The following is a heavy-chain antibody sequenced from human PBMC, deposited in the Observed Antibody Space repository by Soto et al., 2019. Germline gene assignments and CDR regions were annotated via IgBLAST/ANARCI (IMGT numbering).Heavy chain of an antibody. CDR2: IIPIFGTA. CDR1: GVTFSSYA. D-gene: IGHD2-2*01. V-gene: IGHV1-69*13. CDR3: ARGGIVVVPAASSNWFDP. Sequence: ASVKVSCKASGVTFSSYAISWVRQAPGQGLEWMGGIIPIFGTANYAQKFQGRVTITADESTSTAYMELSSLRSEDTAVYYCARGGIVVVPAASSNWFDPWGQGTLVTVSS. J-gene: IGHJ5*02.